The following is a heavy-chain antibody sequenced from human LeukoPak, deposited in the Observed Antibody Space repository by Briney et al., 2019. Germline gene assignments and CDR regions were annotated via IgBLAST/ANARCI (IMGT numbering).Heavy chain of an antibody. CDR2: INHSGST. CDR3: ARGQWRELNNWFDP. Sequence: SETLSLTCAVYGGSFSGYYWSWTRQPPGKGLEWIGEINHSGSTNYNPSLKSRATISVDTSKNQFSLKLSSVTAADTAVYYCARGQWRELNNWFDPWGQGTLVTVSS. D-gene: IGHD3-10*01. V-gene: IGHV4-34*01. J-gene: IGHJ5*02. CDR1: GGSFSGYY.